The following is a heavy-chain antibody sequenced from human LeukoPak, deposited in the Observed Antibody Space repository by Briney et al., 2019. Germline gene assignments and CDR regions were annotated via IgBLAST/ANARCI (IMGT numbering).Heavy chain of an antibody. V-gene: IGHV4-39*01. CDR2: IYYSGST. Sequence: SETLSLTCTVSGASISNSSYYWGWVRQPPGKGLEWIGSIYYSGSTYYSPSLKSRVTISVDTSKNQFSLKLSSVTAADTAVYYCARHVTWLGEFPHYWGQGTLVTVSS. CDR1: GASISNSSYY. J-gene: IGHJ4*02. CDR3: ARHVTWLGEFPHY. D-gene: IGHD3-10*01.